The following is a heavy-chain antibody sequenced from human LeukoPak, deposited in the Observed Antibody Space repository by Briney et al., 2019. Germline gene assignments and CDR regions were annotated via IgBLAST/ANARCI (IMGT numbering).Heavy chain of an antibody. CDR3: ARVEVGCSGGSCYGDAFDI. J-gene: IGHJ3*02. Sequence: GGSLRLSCAASGFTVSSNYMNWVRQAPGKGLEWVANIKQDGSEKYYVDSVKGRFTISRDNAKNSLYLQMNSLRAEDTAVYYCARVEVGCSGGSCYGDAFDIWGQGTMVTVSS. V-gene: IGHV3-7*01. D-gene: IGHD2-15*01. CDR1: GFTVSSNY. CDR2: IKQDGSEK.